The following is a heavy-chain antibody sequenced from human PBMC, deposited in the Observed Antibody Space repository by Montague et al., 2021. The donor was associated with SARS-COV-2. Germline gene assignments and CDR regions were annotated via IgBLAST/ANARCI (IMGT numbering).Heavy chain of an antibody. CDR2: IYYRGST. V-gene: IGHV4-39*01. CDR1: GGSISSSSYY. D-gene: IGHD6-19*01. CDR3: ATQEDPSGWIPGPFDF. J-gene: IGHJ4*02. Sequence: SETLSLTCTVSGGSISSSSYYWAWIRQPPGKGLEWIGSIYYRGSTYYNPSLKSRVFISVDTSKNQLSLTLTSVTAADTAVYYCATQEDPSGWIPGPFDFWGRETLLGASS.